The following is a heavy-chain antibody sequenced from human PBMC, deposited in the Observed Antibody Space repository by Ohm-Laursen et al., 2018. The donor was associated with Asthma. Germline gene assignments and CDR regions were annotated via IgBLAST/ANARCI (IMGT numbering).Heavy chain of an antibody. CDR2: IHNIGST. Sequence: PSETLSLTCTVSGDSVSSGSYFWSWIRQPPGKGREWIGYIHNIGSTNYNPSLKSRVTISAASSKNKFSLKLRSVTAADTAVYYCVGNINPVATGSDFWGQGTLVTVSS. J-gene: IGHJ4*02. CDR1: GDSVSSGSYF. CDR3: VGNINPVATGSDF. V-gene: IGHV4-61*01. D-gene: IGHD5-12*01.